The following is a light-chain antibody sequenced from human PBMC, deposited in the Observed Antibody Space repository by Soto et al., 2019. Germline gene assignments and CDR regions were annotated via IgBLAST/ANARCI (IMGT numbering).Light chain of an antibody. CDR2: SNN. J-gene: IGLJ1*01. CDR3: AAWDDSLNGYV. V-gene: IGLV1-44*01. CDR1: SSNIGAGYD. Sequence: QSALTQAPSISGAPGQRVTISCTGSSSNIGAGYDVHWFQQFPGTAPKLLIYSNNQRPSGVPDRFSGSKSGTSASLAISGLQSEDEADYYCAAWDDSLNGYVFGTGTKVTVL.